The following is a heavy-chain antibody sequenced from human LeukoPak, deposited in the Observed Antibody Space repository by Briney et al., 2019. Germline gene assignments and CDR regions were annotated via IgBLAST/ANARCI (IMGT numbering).Heavy chain of an antibody. CDR1: GFTFSSYS. CDR3: AREPDIVVVPEFDY. Sequence: GGSLRLSCAASGFTFSSYSMNWVRQAPGKGLEWVSYISSSSSTIYYADSVKGRFTISRDNAKNSLYLQMNSLRAEDTAVYYCAREPDIVVVPEFDYWGQGTLVTVSS. CDR2: ISSSSSTI. V-gene: IGHV3-48*04. D-gene: IGHD2-2*01. J-gene: IGHJ4*02.